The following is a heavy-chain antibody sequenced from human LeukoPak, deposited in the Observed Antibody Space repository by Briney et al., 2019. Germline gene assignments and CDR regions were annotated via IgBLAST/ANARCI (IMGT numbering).Heavy chain of an antibody. CDR2: ISGGGGST. D-gene: IGHD2-2*01. CDR3: AKVQTRYCSSTSCSIDS. Sequence: GGSLRLSCTASGFIFSTYSMNWVRQAPGKGLEWVSAISGGGGSTYYADSVKGRFTISRDNSKNTLYLQMNSLRAEDTAVYYCAKVQTRYCSSTSCSIDSWGQGTLVTVSS. J-gene: IGHJ4*02. V-gene: IGHV3-23*01. CDR1: GFIFSTYS.